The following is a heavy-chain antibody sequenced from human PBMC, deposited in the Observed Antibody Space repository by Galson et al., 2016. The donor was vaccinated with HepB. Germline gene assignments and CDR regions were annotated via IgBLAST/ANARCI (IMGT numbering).Heavy chain of an antibody. CDR1: GGSIRSSGDF. Sequence: TLSLTCTVSGGSIRSSGDFWSWVRQHPGKGLEWIGNIHYSGSTDYNPSLKSRVMMSMDTSKNQFSLKLSSVTAADTAIYYCARWMRGLLVVDSSHTWFDPWGQGTLAIVSS. CDR2: IHYSGST. D-gene: IGHD1-26*01. CDR3: ARWMRGLLVVDSSHTWFDP. V-gene: IGHV4-31*03. J-gene: IGHJ5*02.